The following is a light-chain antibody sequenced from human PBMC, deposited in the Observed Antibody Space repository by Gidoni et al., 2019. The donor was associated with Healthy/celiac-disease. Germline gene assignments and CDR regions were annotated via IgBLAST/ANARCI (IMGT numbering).Light chain of an antibody. CDR2: EGS. CDR3: CSYAGSSTFG. V-gene: IGLV2-23*03. CDR1: SSDFGSYNL. J-gene: IGLJ2*01. Sequence: QSALTQPASVSGSPGPSITISCTGTSSDFGSYNLVSWYQQHPGKAPKLMIYEGSKRPSGFSNRFSGAKSGNTASLTIAGLQAEDEADYYCCSYAGSSTFGFGGGTKLTVL.